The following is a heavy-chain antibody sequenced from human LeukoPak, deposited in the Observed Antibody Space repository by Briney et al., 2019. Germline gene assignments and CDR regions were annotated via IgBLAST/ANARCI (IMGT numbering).Heavy chain of an antibody. J-gene: IGHJ4*02. D-gene: IGHD6-6*01. CDR3: ARDGYSSSSEPNWSCDY. CDR2: IIPIFGTA. Sequence: ASVKVSCKASGGTFSSYAISWVRQAPGQGLEWMGGIIPIFGTANYAQKFQGRVTITADESTSTAYMELSSLRSEDTAVYYCARDGYSSSSEPNWSCDYWGQGTLVTVSS. CDR1: GGTFSSYA. V-gene: IGHV1-69*13.